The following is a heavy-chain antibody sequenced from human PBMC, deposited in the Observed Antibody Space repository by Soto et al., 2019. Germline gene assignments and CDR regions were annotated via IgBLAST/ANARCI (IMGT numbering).Heavy chain of an antibody. Sequence: GGSLRLSCAASGFTFSNAWMSWVRQAPGKGLEWVGCIKSKTDGGTTDYAAPVKGRFTISRDDSKNTLYLQMNSLKTEDTAVYYCTTVLRLPPFDYWGQGTLVTVSS. D-gene: IGHD4-17*01. CDR2: IKSKTDGGTT. V-gene: IGHV3-15*01. CDR1: GFTFSNAW. J-gene: IGHJ4*02. CDR3: TTVLRLPPFDY.